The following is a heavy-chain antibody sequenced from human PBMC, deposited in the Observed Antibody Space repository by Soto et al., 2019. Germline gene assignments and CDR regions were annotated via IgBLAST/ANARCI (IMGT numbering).Heavy chain of an antibody. CDR1: GFTFTDYA. CDR3: AKGYTGDRGYDFFNY. V-gene: IGHV3-23*01. CDR2: ISAGGGST. D-gene: IGHD5-12*01. Sequence: GGSLRLSCAVSGFTFTDYAMSWVRQAPGKGLEWVPGISAGGGSTYFADSVKGRFTISRDNSKNTVFLQMNSLRAEDTAVYFCAKGYTGDRGYDFFNYWGQGTLVTVSS. J-gene: IGHJ4*02.